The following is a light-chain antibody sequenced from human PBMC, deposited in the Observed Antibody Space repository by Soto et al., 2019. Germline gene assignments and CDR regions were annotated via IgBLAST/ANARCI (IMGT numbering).Light chain of an antibody. CDR2: STS. CDR1: TGSVTSGYY. CDR3: LLYYGGPGV. V-gene: IGLV7-43*01. J-gene: IGLJ2*01. Sequence: QAVVTQEPSLTVSPGGTVTLTCASSTGSVTSGYYPNWFQQKPGQAPRALIYSTSNKQAWTPARFSGSLLGGKAALTLSGVQPEDEAEYYCLLYYGGPGVFGGGTKLTVL.